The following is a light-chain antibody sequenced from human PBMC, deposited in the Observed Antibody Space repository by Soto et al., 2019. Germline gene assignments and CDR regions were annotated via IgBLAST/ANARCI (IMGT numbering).Light chain of an antibody. CDR1: SSDLGGYNY. J-gene: IGLJ1*01. CDR2: DVS. V-gene: IGLV2-11*01. Sequence: QSALTQPRSVSGSPGQSVSISCTGTSSDLGGYNYVSWYQQHPGKAPKVMIYDVSKRPSGVPDRFSGSKSGNTASLTISGLQSEDEADYYCCSYAGRYTYVFGTGTKLTVL. CDR3: CSYAGRYTYV.